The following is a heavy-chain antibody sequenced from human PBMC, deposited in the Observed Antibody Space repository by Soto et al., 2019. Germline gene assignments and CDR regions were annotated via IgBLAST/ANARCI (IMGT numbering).Heavy chain of an antibody. CDR3: ARDRLVRGVRKYFDY. Sequence: QVQLVESGGGVVQPGRSLRLSCAASGFTFSSYAMHWVRQAPGKGLEWVAVISYDGSNKYYADSVKGRFTISRDNSKNTLYLQMYSLRAEDTAVYYCARDRLVRGVRKYFDYWGQGTLVTVSS. J-gene: IGHJ4*02. CDR2: ISYDGSNK. V-gene: IGHV3-30-3*01. CDR1: GFTFSSYA. D-gene: IGHD3-10*01.